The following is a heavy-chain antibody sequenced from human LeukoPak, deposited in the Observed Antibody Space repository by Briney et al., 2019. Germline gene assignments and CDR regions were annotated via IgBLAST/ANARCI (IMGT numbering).Heavy chain of an antibody. Sequence: ASVKVSCKASGYTFTSYAMNWVRQAPGQGLEWMGWINTNTGNPTYAQGFTGRFVFSLDTSVSTAYLQISSLKAEDTAVYYCAGGVAVAKMENWFDPWGQGTLVTVSS. J-gene: IGHJ5*02. D-gene: IGHD6-19*01. V-gene: IGHV7-4-1*02. CDR3: AGGVAVAKMENWFDP. CDR1: GYTFTSYA. CDR2: INTNTGNP.